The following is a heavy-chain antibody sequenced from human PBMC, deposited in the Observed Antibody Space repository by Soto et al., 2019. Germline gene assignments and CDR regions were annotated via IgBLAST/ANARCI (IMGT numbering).Heavy chain of an antibody. Sequence: EVQLVESGGGLIQPGGSLRLSCAASGFTVSSNYMSWVRQATGKGLQWVSVIYSGGRTYYADSVKGRFTISRDNSKNTLYLEMNSLRVEDTAVYYGARWSNGFDICGQGKMVTVSS. J-gene: IGHJ3*02. CDR1: GFTVSSNY. CDR3: ARWSNGFDI. D-gene: IGHD2-15*01. V-gene: IGHV3-53*01. CDR2: IYSGGRT.